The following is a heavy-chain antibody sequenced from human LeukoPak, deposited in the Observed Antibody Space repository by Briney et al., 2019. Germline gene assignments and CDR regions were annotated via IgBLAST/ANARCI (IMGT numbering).Heavy chain of an antibody. CDR3: ARDVDTAMVLQLDY. D-gene: IGHD5-18*01. CDR2: ISSSSSYI. V-gene: IGHV3-21*01. Sequence: PGGSLRLSCAPSGFTFSSYSMNWVRQAPGKGLEWVSSISSSSSYIYYADSVKGRFTISRDNAKNSLYLQMNSLRAEDTAVYYCARDVDTAMVLQLDYWGQGTLVTVSS. J-gene: IGHJ4*02. CDR1: GFTFSSYS.